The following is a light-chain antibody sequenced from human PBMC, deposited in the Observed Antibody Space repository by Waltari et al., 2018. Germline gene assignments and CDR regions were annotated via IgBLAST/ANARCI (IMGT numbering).Light chain of an antibody. CDR1: SSDAGFYNL. Sequence: QSALTQPASVSGSPGQSITISCTGTSSDAGFYNLVSWYQQHPDKAPKRMVYEVIERPSGVSNRFSGSKSGNTASLTISGLQAEDEADYYCCSYAGRNIWVFGGGTKLTVL. CDR2: EVI. CDR3: CSYAGRNIWV. J-gene: IGLJ3*02. V-gene: IGLV2-23*02.